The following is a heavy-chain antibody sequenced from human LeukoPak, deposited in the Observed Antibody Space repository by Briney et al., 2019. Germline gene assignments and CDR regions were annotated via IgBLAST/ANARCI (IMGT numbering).Heavy chain of an antibody. CDR3: VKYSNSCYDP. J-gene: IGHJ5*02. V-gene: IGHV3-64D*06. Sequence: GALRLSCAASGFTFSSYAMHWVRQAPGTGLEYVSAISTDGRGTYYADSVKGRFTISRDNSKNTLYLQMSSLRPEDTAIYYCVKYSNSCYDPWGQGTLVTVSS. CDR1: GFTFSSYA. CDR2: ISTDGRGT. D-gene: IGHD2-2*01.